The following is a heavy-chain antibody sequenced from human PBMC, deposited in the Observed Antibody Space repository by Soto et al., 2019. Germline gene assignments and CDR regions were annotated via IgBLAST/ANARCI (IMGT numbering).Heavy chain of an antibody. CDR3: AKVLRDSSGYSYYIVS. CDR1: GFTLSNYA. CDR2: ISISGGST. V-gene: IGHV3-23*01. Sequence: EVQLLESGGGSVQPGASLRLSCAASGFTLSNYAMSWVRQAPGKGLEWVSAISISGGSTYYADSVKGRFTISRDSSKNTLYLQINSLRAEDTAVYYCAKVLRDSSGYSYYIVSWGQGILVTVSS. D-gene: IGHD3-22*01. J-gene: IGHJ4*02.